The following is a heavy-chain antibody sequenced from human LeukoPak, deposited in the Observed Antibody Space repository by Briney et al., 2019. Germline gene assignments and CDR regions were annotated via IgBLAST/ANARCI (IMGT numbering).Heavy chain of an antibody. J-gene: IGHJ4*02. CDR1: GGSISSSSYY. CDR3: ARRRTMFGYFAGEFDY. D-gene: IGHD3-10*02. Sequence: PSETLSLTCTVSGGSISSSSYYWGWIRQPPGKGLEWIGSIYYSGSINNNPSLKSRVTISVDTSKNQFSLKLNSVTAGDTAVYYCARRRTMFGYFAGEFDYWGQGTLVTVSS. V-gene: IGHV4-39*01. CDR2: IYYSGSI.